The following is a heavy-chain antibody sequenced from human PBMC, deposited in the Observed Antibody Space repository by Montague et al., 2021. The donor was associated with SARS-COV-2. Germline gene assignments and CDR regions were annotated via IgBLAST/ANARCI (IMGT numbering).Heavy chain of an antibody. CDR2: IYYSGST. CDR3: ARQAVLRYFEWLPWFGGMDV. J-gene: IGHJ6*02. V-gene: IGHV4-39*01. D-gene: IGHD3-9*01. Sequence: SETLSLTCTVSGGSIRSSSYYWGWIRQPPGKGLEWIGSIYYSGSTYYNPSLKSRVTISVDTSKNQFSLKLSSVTAADTAVYYCARQAVLRYFEWLPWFGGMDVWGQGTTVTVSS. CDR1: GGSIRSSSYY.